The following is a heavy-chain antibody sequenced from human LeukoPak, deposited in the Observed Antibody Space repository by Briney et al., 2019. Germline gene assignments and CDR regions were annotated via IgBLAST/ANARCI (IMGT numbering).Heavy chain of an antibody. Sequence: KASETLSLTCTVSGGPISSYYWSWLRQPPGKGLEWIGYIYYSGSTNYNPSLKSRVTISVDTSKNQFSLKLSSVTAADTAVYYCARARAPVYFDCWGQGTLVTVSS. V-gene: IGHV4-59*01. CDR1: GGPISSYY. CDR2: IYYSGST. J-gene: IGHJ4*02. CDR3: ARARAPVYFDC.